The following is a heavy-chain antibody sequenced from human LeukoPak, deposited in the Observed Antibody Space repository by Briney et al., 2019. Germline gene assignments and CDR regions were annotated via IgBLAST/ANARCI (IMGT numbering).Heavy chain of an antibody. V-gene: IGHV5-51*01. J-gene: IGHJ3*01. CDR3: ARQGGTYPDAFDF. CDR1: GYSFTSYW. CDR2: IYPPDSDT. Sequence: GESLKISCQRSGYSFTSYWIGWVRQMPGKGLEWMGIIYPPDSDTRYSPSFQGQVTISADKSVSTAYLQWSSLKASDTALYYCARQGGTYPDAFDFWGQGTMVTVSS.